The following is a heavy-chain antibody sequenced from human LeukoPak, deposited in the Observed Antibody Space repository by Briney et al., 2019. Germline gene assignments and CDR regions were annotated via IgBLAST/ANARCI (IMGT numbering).Heavy chain of an antibody. Sequence: PGGSLRLSCAASGFTFSSYSMNWVRQAPGKGLEWVSYISSSSSTIYYADSVKGRFTISRDNAKNSLYLQMNSLRAEDTAVYYCARDRSTESRRVRRGYYFDYWGQGTLVTVSS. CDR1: GFTFSSYS. J-gene: IGHJ4*02. CDR2: ISSSSSTI. V-gene: IGHV3-48*01. CDR3: ARDRSTESRRVRRGYYFDY. D-gene: IGHD1-14*01.